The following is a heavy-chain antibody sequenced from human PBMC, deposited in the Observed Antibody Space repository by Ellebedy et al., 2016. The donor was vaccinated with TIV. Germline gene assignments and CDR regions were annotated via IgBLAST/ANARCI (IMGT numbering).Heavy chain of an antibody. J-gene: IGHJ6*02. CDR1: GGTFSSYA. D-gene: IGHD2-2*01. CDR3: ATGTDIVVVPAAMRRAGYYYYGMDV. CDR2: IIPIFGTA. Sequence: AASVKVSCKASGGTFSSYAISWVRQAPGQGLEWMGGIIPIFGTANYAQKFQGRVTITADESTSTAYMELSSLRSEDTAVYYCATGTDIVVVPAAMRRAGYYYYGMDVWGQGTTVTVSS. V-gene: IGHV1-69*13.